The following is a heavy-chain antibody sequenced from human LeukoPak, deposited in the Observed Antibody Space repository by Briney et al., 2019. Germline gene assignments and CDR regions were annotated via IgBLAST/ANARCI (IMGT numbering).Heavy chain of an antibody. Sequence: SETLSLTCTVPGGSISSYYWSWIRQPPGKGLEWIGYIFYSGSTNYNPSLKSRVTISVDTSKNQFSLKLSSVTAANTAVYYCARARRDLLAFDLWGQGTMVTVSS. CDR2: IFYSGST. CDR1: GGSISSYY. CDR3: ARARRDLLAFDL. V-gene: IGHV4-59*01. D-gene: IGHD1-26*01. J-gene: IGHJ3*01.